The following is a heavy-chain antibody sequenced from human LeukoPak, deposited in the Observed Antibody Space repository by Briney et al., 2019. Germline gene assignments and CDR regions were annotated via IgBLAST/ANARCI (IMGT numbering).Heavy chain of an antibody. CDR1: GYSFTSYW. J-gene: IGHJ4*02. CDR2: IYPGDSDT. D-gene: IGHD3-3*01. V-gene: IGHV5-51*01. CDR3: ASGITIFGVVTTPFDY. Sequence: GESLKISCKGSGYSFTSYWIGWVRQMPGKGLEWMGIIYPGDSDTRYSPSFQGQVTISADKSISTAYLQWSSLKASDTAMYYRASGITIFGVVTTPFDYWGQGTLVTVSS.